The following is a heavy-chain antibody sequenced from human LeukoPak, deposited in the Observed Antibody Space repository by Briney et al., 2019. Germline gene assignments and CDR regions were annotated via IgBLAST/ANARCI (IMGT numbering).Heavy chain of an antibody. V-gene: IGHV3-23*01. CDR2: ISGSGGST. D-gene: IGHD6-6*01. J-gene: IGHJ4*02. Sequence: GGSLRLSCAASGFTFSSYAMSWVRQAPGKGLEWVSAISGSGGSTYYADSVKGRFTISRDNSKNTLYLQMNSLRAEDTAVYYCATTSIAARKYYFDYWGQGTLVTVSS. CDR3: ATTSIAARKYYFDY. CDR1: GFTFSSYA.